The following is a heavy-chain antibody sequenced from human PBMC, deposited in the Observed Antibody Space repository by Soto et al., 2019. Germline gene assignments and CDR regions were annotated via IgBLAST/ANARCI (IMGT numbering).Heavy chain of an antibody. Sequence: PGGSLRLSCAASGFTFSSYSMNWVRQAPGKGLEWVSSISSSSSYIYYADSVKGRFTISRDNAKNSLYLQMNSLRAEDTAVYYCARGFGSSWTDPVDYWGQGTLVTVSS. CDR2: ISSSSSYI. CDR1: GFTFSSYS. CDR3: ARGFGSSWTDPVDY. V-gene: IGHV3-21*01. J-gene: IGHJ4*02. D-gene: IGHD6-13*01.